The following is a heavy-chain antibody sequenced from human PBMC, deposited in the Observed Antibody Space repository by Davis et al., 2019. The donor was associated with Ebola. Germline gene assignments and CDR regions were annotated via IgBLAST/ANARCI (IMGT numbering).Heavy chain of an antibody. V-gene: IGHV3-7*01. Sequence: GESLKISCVVSGFNFDDSWMTWVRQAPGKGLEWVANMKGDGSLENYVDSVKGRFTISRDNAKKSLYLDMNSLRAEDTAVYYCARDGSNSYFDYWGQGNLVTVSS. CDR3: ARDGSNSYFDY. CDR1: GFNFDDSW. CDR2: MKGDGSLE. J-gene: IGHJ4*02. D-gene: IGHD6-6*01.